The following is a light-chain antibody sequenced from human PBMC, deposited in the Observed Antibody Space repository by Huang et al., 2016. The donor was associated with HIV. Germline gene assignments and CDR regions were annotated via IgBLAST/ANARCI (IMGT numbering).Light chain of an antibody. CDR2: DTS. CDR1: QSVATY. CDR3: QQRSNWPLT. Sequence: EVVLTQSPPTLSLSPGETGTLSCRASQSVATYLSCYQQRPGQRPRLLIYDTSYRAPGVPARFSGTGSGTDFTLTISSLEPEDLAIYYCQQRSNWPLTFGGGTKVEI. J-gene: IGKJ4*01. V-gene: IGKV3-11*01.